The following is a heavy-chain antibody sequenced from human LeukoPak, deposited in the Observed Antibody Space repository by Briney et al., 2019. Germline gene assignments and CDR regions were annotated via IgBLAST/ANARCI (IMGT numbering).Heavy chain of an antibody. Sequence: PSETLSLTCTVSGGSISSSSYYWGWIRQPPGKGLEWIGSIYYSGSTFYNPSLKSRVTMSVDTSKNQFSLKVSSVTAADTAVYYCARGYSYGTRPFDYWGQGTLVTVSS. CDR2: IYYSGST. J-gene: IGHJ4*02. CDR1: GGSISSSSYY. D-gene: IGHD5-18*01. CDR3: ARGYSYGTRPFDY. V-gene: IGHV4-39*02.